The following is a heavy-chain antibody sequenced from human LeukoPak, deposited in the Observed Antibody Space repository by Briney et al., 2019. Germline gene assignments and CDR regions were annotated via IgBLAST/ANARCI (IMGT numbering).Heavy chain of an antibody. V-gene: IGHV4-38-2*01. Sequence: SETLSLTCAVSGYSISSGYYWDWIRQSPGKGLEWIGSIYHSGVTYYNPSLKSRVTISVDTSKNQFSLKLSSVTAADTAVYYCARGVQLERLPATQFDYWGQGTLVTVSS. CDR2: IYHSGVT. CDR1: GYSISSGYY. CDR3: ARGVQLERLPATQFDY. J-gene: IGHJ4*02. D-gene: IGHD1-1*01.